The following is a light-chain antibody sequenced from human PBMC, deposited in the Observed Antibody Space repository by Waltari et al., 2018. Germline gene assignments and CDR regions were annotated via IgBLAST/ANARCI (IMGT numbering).Light chain of an antibody. Sequence: DIVLTQSPATLSLSPGQRATLSCRASQSVGRSLGWYQQKVGQAPRLLIFDASNRATGGPARFSGSGSGIEFTLTISRLEPDDFAVYYCQLRSNRPPYAFGQGTKLEMK. CDR2: DAS. CDR1: QSVGRS. J-gene: IGKJ2*01. V-gene: IGKV3-11*01. CDR3: QLRSNRPPYA.